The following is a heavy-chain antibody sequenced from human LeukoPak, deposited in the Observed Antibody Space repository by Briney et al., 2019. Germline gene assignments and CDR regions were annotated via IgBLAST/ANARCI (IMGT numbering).Heavy chain of an antibody. D-gene: IGHD3-3*01. CDR1: GYTFHNYW. Sequence: GESLKISCKGSGYTFHNYWIAWVRQMPGKGLEWMGIIYPGDSDTRYSPSFQGQVTISADKSISTAYLQWSSLKASDTAMYYCASFGVVAGSDYWGQGTLVTVSS. CDR3: ASFGVVAGSDY. J-gene: IGHJ4*02. CDR2: IYPGDSDT. V-gene: IGHV5-51*01.